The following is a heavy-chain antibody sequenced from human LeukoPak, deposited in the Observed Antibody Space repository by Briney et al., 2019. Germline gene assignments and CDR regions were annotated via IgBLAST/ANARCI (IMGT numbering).Heavy chain of an antibody. Sequence: SETLSLTCTVSGVSIFSFYWNWVRQPPGKGLEWIGYTHYSGSTNYNPSLKSRVTISIDTSKNQFSLRLSSVTAADTAIYYCARHILAAGRWNWFDPWGQGTLVTVSS. J-gene: IGHJ5*02. D-gene: IGHD6-13*01. CDR2: THYSGST. CDR3: ARHILAAGRWNWFDP. CDR1: GVSIFSFY. V-gene: IGHV4-59*08.